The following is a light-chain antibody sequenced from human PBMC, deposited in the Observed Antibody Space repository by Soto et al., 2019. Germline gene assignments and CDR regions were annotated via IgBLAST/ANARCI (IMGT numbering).Light chain of an antibody. CDR1: QSVSSR. V-gene: IGKV3-11*01. J-gene: IGKJ1*01. CDR3: QQRSNWPPWT. Sequence: EVVRTQSTGTLSFSPGERSTLSFSSSQSVSSRLAWYQQKPGQAPRLLIYDASNRATGIPARFSGSGSGTDFTLTISSLEPEDFAVYYCQQRSNWPPWTFGQGTKVDVK. CDR2: DAS.